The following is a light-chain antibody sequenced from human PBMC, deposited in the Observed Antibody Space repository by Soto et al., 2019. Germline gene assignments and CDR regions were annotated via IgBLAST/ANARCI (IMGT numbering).Light chain of an antibody. CDR3: LQGTLWWT. CDR2: RVS. CDR1: ESLVDRNGNTY. V-gene: IGKV2-24*01. Sequence: DIVMTQTPLSLSVTLGQPAAISCRSSESLVDRNGNTYLSWYHQRPGQPPRLLIHRVSNRFSGVPERCSGSGAGTDFTLEISRVEAEDVGIYYCLQGTLWWTFGQGTKVEI. J-gene: IGKJ1*01.